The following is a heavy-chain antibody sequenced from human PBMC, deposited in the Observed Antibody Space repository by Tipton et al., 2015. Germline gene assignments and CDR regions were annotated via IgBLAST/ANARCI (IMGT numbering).Heavy chain of an antibody. CDR1: GFTLTRYG. Sequence: SLRLSCAASGFTLTRYGMNWVRQAPGKGLEWVAVISWDGRNKYYADSVKGRFTVSRDTSKNTLYLQMDSLGADDTAVYYCARDYCSVTSCYDYWGRGTLVTVSS. CDR3: ARDYCSVTSCYDY. CDR2: ISWDGRNK. D-gene: IGHD2-2*01. J-gene: IGHJ4*02. V-gene: IGHV3-33*05.